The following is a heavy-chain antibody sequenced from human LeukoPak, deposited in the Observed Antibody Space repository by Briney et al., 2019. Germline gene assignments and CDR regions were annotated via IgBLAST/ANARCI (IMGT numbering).Heavy chain of an antibody. CDR3: AKEEWFGEFGFYYYYMDV. J-gene: IGHJ6*03. D-gene: IGHD3-10*01. V-gene: IGHV3-30*02. CDR2: IRYDGSNK. CDR1: GFTFSSYG. Sequence: GGSLRLSCAASGFTFSSYGMHWVRQAPGKGLERVAFIRYDGSNKYYADSVKGRFTISRDNSKNTLYLQMNSLRAEDTAVYYCAKEEWFGEFGFYYYYMDVWGKGTTVTISS.